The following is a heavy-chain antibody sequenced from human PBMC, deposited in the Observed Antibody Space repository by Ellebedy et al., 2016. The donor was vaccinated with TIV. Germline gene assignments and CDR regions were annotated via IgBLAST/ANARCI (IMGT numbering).Heavy chain of an antibody. V-gene: IGHV4-30-2*01. D-gene: IGHD5-18*01. CDR2: IYHSGST. CDR3: AGGDTANFDY. J-gene: IGHJ4*02. Sequence: SETLSLXXAVSGGSISSDGYSWSWIRQPPGKGLEWIGYIYHSGSTYYNPSLKSRVTISVDRSKNQFSLKLSSVTAADTAVYYRAGGDTANFDYWGQGTLVTVSS. CDR1: GGSISSDGYS.